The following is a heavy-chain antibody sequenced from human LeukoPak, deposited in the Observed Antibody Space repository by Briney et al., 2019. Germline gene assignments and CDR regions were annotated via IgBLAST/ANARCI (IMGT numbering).Heavy chain of an antibody. CDR1: GFTFSDYY. V-gene: IGHV3-11*04. D-gene: IGHD2-15*01. CDR2: ISSSGSTI. Sequence: GGSLRLSCAASGFTFSDYYMSWIRQAPGKGLEWVSYISSSGSTIYYADSVKGRFTISRDNAKNSVYLQVNSLRAEDTAVYYCASAPEYCSGGSCYSSYFQHWGQGTLVTVSS. J-gene: IGHJ1*01. CDR3: ASAPEYCSGGSCYSSYFQH.